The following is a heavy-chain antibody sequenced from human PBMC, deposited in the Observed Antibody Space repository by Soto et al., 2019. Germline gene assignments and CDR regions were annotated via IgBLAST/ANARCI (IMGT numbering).Heavy chain of an antibody. Sequence: GGSLRLSCAASGFTFSSYAMHWVRQAPGKGLEWVAVISYDGSNKYYADSVKGRFTISRDNSKNTLYLQMNSLRAEDTAVYYCARENLNYDFWSGYHWFDPWGQGTLVTVSS. CDR2: ISYDGSNK. D-gene: IGHD3-3*01. V-gene: IGHV3-30-3*01. CDR1: GFTFSSYA. CDR3: ARENLNYDFWSGYHWFDP. J-gene: IGHJ5*02.